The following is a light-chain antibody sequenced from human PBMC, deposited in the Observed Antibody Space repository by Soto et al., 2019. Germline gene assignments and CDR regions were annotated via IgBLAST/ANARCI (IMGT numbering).Light chain of an antibody. CDR3: FLSYTGSREVV. J-gene: IGLJ2*01. CDR2: ATT. Sequence: QAVVTQAPSLTVSPGRTVTLTCGSTTGAVNSGNYHYWFQQQPGQAPRTLIYATTTKPSWTPARFSGSLLGGKAALTLSGARPEDEADYYCFLSYTGSREVVFGGGTQLTVL. CDR1: TGAVNSGNY. V-gene: IGLV7-46*01.